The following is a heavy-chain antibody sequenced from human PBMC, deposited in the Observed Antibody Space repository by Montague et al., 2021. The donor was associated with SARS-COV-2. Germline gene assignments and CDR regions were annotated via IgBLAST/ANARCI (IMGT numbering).Heavy chain of an antibody. CDR1: GVSISGANW. Sequence: SETLSLTCGVSGVSISGANWWTWVRQPPGKGLEWIGEIFHMGNTNYNWSLRSRLTISVDKSKNQFSLELRSVTAADTAIYYCARVEGGSHLDYWGQGILATVSS. J-gene: IGHJ4*02. V-gene: IGHV4-4*02. D-gene: IGHD1-26*01. CDR3: ARVEGGSHLDY. CDR2: IFHMGNT.